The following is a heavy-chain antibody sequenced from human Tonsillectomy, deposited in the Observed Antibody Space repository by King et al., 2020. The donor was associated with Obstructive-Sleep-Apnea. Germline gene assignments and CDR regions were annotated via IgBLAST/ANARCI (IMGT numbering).Heavy chain of an antibody. CDR2: ISSSSSYI. CDR1: GFTFSSYS. D-gene: IGHD3-10*01. CDR3: ARARNYYGSGSPYYGMDV. V-gene: IGHV3-21*01. J-gene: IGHJ6*02. Sequence: VQLVESGGGLVKPGGSLRLSCAASGFTFSSYSMNWVRQAPGKGLEWVSSISSSSSYIYYADSVKGRFTISRDNATNSLYLQMNSLRAEDTAVYYCARARNYYGSGSPYYGMDVWGQGTTVTVSS.